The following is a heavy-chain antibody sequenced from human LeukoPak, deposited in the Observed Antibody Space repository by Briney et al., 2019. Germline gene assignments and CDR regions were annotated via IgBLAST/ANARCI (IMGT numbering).Heavy chain of an antibody. CDR3: ARVISEEYSYRPVPFDY. CDR2: ISSSSSYI. J-gene: IGHJ4*02. V-gene: IGHV3-21*01. Sequence: GGSLRLSCAASGFTFSSYSMNWVRQAPGKGLEWVSSISSSSSYIYYADSVKGRFTISRDNAKNSLYLQMNSLRAEDTAVYYCARVISEEYSYRPVPFDYWGQGTLVTVSS. CDR1: GFTFSSYS. D-gene: IGHD5-18*01.